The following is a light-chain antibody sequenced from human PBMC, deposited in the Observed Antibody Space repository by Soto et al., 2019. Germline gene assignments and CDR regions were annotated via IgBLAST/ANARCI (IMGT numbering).Light chain of an antibody. J-gene: IGLJ1*01. CDR2: EVS. CDR1: SSDFGGYNY. V-gene: IGLV2-8*01. Sequence: QSVLTQPASVSGSPGQSITISCTGTSSDFGGYNYVSWYQQHPGKAPKLMIYEVSKRPSGVPDRFSGSKSGNTASLTVSGLQAEDEADYYCSSYAGSTYLAVFGTGTKVTVL. CDR3: SSYAGSTYLAV.